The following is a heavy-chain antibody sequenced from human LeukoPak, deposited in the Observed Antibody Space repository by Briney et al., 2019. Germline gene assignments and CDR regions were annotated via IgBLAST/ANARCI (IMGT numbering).Heavy chain of an antibody. D-gene: IGHD4-17*01. CDR3: ASLGGGSTVTTYLNY. CDR2: IIPIFGTA. Sequence: GASVTLSCKAARGTFSSYANNWVRQAPGQGLEWMGGIIPIFGTANYAQKFQGRVTITADESTSTAYMELSSLRSEDTAVYYCASLGGGSTVTTYLNYWGQGTLVTVSS. CDR1: RGTFSSYA. J-gene: IGHJ4*02. V-gene: IGHV1-69*13.